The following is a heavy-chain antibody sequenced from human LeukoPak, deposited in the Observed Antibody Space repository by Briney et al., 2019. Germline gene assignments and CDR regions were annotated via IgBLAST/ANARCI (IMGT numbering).Heavy chain of an antibody. CDR2: ISAYNGNT. CDR3: AREAAGDSHGYPRTDY. Sequence: ASVKVSFKASGCTFTSYGITWVRQAPGQGLEWLGWISAYNGNTNYAQNLQGRVTMTTDTSTSTAYMELRSLRSDETAVYYCAREAAGDSHGYPRTDYWGQGTLVSVSS. CDR1: GCTFTSYG. D-gene: IGHD5-18*01. J-gene: IGHJ4*02. V-gene: IGHV1-18*01.